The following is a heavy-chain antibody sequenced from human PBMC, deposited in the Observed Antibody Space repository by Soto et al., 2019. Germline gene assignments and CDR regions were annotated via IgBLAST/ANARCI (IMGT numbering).Heavy chain of an antibody. CDR1: GGSFSYYY. Sequence: QVQLQQWGAGLLKPSDTLSLTCAVYGGSFSYYYWTWIRQPPGKGLEWIGEINHNGSASYNPSLKSRVSMSLDTSNHQFSLRLSSVTAADTAVYYCASQGYCRDLRCYRSTGFWSFDLWGRGTLVTVSA. CDR2: INHNGSA. CDR3: ASQGYCRDLRCYRSTGFWSFDL. V-gene: IGHV4-34*01. D-gene: IGHD2-15*01. J-gene: IGHJ2*01.